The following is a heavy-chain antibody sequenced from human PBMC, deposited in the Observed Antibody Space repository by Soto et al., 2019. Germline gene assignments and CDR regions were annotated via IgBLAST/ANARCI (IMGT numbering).Heavy chain of an antibody. Sequence: SETLSLTCTVSGGSVSSGSYYWSWIRQHPGKGLEWIGYIYYSGSTYYNPSLKSRVTISVDTSKNQFSLKLSSVTAADTAVYYCARQRGPRHIVVVPAAIVSWFDPWGQGTLVTVSS. J-gene: IGHJ5*02. D-gene: IGHD2-2*01. CDR3: ARQRGPRHIVVVPAAIVSWFDP. CDR1: GGSVSSGSYY. CDR2: IYYSGST. V-gene: IGHV4-31*03.